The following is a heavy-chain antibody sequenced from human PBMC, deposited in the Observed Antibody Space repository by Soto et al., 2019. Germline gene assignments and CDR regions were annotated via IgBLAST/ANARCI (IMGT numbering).Heavy chain of an antibody. V-gene: IGHV1-69*13. CDR2: IIPIFGTA. Sequence: GASVKVSCKASGGTFSSYAISWVRQAPGQGLEWMGGIIPIFGTANYAQKFQGRVTITADESTSTAYMELSSLRSEDTAVYYCARDHRGYCSGGSCYTFYYYGMDVWGQGTTVTV. CDR1: GGTFSSYA. J-gene: IGHJ6*02. CDR3: ARDHRGYCSGGSCYTFYYYGMDV. D-gene: IGHD2-15*01.